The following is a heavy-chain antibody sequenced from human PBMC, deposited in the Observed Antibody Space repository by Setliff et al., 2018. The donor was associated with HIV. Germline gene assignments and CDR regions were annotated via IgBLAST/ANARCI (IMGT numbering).Heavy chain of an antibody. Sequence: SETLSLTCTVSGGSISGYHWNWLRQTPGKGLEWIGYIYTSRGTNYNHSLRTRVIISVDTSNQFSLKLSSVTAADAAVCYCARSPSYRSSWEYYFDYWGQGILVTVSS. CDR3: ARSPSYRSSWEYYFDY. V-gene: IGHV4-4*09. CDR1: GGSISGYH. D-gene: IGHD6-13*01. J-gene: IGHJ4*02. CDR2: IYTSRGT.